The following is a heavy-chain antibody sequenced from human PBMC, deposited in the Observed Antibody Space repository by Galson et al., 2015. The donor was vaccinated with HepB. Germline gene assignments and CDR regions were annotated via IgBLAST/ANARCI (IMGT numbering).Heavy chain of an antibody. CDR2: IIPIFGTA. CDR1: GGTFSSYA. D-gene: IGHD5-12*01. V-gene: IGHV1-69*13. CDR3: ARHSGYDYDGTSNWFDP. J-gene: IGHJ5*02. Sequence: SVKVSCKASGGTFSSYAISWVRQAPGQGLEWMGGIIPIFGTANYAQKFQCRVTITADESTSTAYMELSSLRSEDTAVYYCARHSGYDYDGTSNWFDPWGQGTLVTVSS.